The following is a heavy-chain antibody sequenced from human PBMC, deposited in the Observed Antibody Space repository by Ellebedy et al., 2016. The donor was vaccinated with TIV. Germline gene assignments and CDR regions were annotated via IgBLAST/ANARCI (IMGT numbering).Heavy chain of an antibody. V-gene: IGHV4-31*03. CDR1: GASVNSGIYY. D-gene: IGHD3-22*01. CDR3: AGSSPYSDSSGLG. Sequence: SETLSLXCTVSGASVNSGIYYWSWIRQHPGKGLEWIGYIRYSGNTYYSPSLKSRVIISADTSKNQFSLNLSSVTAADTAVYYCAGSSPYSDSSGLGWGQGTLVTVSS. J-gene: IGHJ4*02. CDR2: IRYSGNT.